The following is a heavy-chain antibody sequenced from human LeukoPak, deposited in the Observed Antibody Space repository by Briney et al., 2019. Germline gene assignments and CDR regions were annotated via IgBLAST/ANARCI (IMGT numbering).Heavy chain of an antibody. J-gene: IGHJ4*02. CDR1: GGSISSGGYS. V-gene: IGHV4-39*01. CDR3: ARRQGNWHYFDY. CDR2: IYYSGST. Sequence: SETLSLTCAVSGGSISSGGYSWSWIRQPPGKGPEWIGSIYYSGSTYYNPSLKSRVTISVDTSKNQFSLKLSPVTAADTAVYYCARRQGNWHYFDYWGQGTLVTVSS. D-gene: IGHD1-1*01.